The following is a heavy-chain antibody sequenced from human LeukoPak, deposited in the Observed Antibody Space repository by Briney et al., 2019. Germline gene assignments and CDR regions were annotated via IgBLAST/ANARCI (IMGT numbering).Heavy chain of an antibody. Sequence: SETLSLTCTVSGGSIHSYWSWIRQPAGKGLEWIGRISGSGTITYNPALQSRLTISIDTSKNQFSLKLMSVTAADTAVYYCASIVAYHYSYMDVWGKGTTVTVSS. V-gene: IGHV4-4*07. D-gene: IGHD1-26*01. CDR3: ASIVAYHYSYMDV. CDR2: ISGSGTI. CDR1: GGSIHSY. J-gene: IGHJ6*03.